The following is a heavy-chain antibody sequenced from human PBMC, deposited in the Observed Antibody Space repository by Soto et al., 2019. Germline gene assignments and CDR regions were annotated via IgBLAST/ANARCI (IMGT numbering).Heavy chain of an antibody. CDR3: ARPGTMVRGWYDWFDP. Sequence: QVQLVQSGAEVKKPGASVKVSCKASGYTFTSYYMHWVRQAPGQEPEWMGIINPSGGSTSYAQKFQGRVTMTRDTSTSTVYMELSSLRSEDTAVYYCARPGTMVRGWYDWFDPWGQGTLVTVSS. CDR2: INPSGGST. J-gene: IGHJ5*02. V-gene: IGHV1-46*01. D-gene: IGHD3-10*01. CDR1: GYTFTSYY.